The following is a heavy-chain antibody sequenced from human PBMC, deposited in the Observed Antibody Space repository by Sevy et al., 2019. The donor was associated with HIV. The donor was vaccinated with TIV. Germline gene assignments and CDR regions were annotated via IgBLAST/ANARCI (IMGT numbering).Heavy chain of an antibody. D-gene: IGHD6-6*01. V-gene: IGHV3-33*08. CDR2: IWYDGSNK. CDR3: ASARYSSSSGYYYYYMDV. Sequence: GGSLRLSCAASGFTFSSYDMHWVRQAPGKGLEWVAVIWYDGSNKYYADSVKGRFTISRDNSKNTLYLQMNSLRAEDTAVYYCASARYSSSSGYYYYYMDVWGKGTTVTVSS. CDR1: GFTFSSYD. J-gene: IGHJ6*03.